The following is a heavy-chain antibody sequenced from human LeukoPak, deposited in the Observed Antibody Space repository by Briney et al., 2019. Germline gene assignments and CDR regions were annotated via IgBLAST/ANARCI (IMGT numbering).Heavy chain of an antibody. CDR1: GFTFSNFA. Sequence: GGSLRLSCAASGFTFSNFAMTWVRQAPGKGLEWVSGISRSGDNTYYADSVKGRFTISRDNSKNTLSLQMNCLRADDTAVYYCARGPFGEGGYFNVPDYWGQGTLVIVSP. J-gene: IGHJ4*02. D-gene: IGHD3-10*01. CDR3: ARGPFGEGGYFNVPDY. V-gene: IGHV3-23*01. CDR2: ISRSGDNT.